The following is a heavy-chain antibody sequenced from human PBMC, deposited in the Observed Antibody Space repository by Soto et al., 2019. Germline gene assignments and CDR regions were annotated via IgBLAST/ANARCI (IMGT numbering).Heavy chain of an antibody. CDR1: GVTFSSYA. D-gene: IGHD6-19*01. CDR2: ISGSGGST. Sequence: EVQLLESGGGLVQPGGSLRLSCAASGVTFSSYAMSWVRQAPGKGLEWVSVISGSGGSTYYADSVKGRFTISRDNSKNTLYLQMNSLRAEDTAVYYCARRSSGWYFDYWGQGTLVTVSS. J-gene: IGHJ4*02. CDR3: ARRSSGWYFDY. V-gene: IGHV3-23*01.